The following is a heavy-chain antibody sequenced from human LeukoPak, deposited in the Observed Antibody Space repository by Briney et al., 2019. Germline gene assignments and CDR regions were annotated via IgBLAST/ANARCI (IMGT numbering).Heavy chain of an antibody. V-gene: IGHV4-4*07. Sequence: PSETLSLTCTVSGGSISPYYWSWIRQPAGKGLEWIGRIYPTGSPNYNPSLKSRVTISLDKSKNQFSLKLGSVTAADTAVYYCASGTNAYYYDSSGYYPDAFDIWGQGTMVTVSS. D-gene: IGHD3-22*01. J-gene: IGHJ3*02. CDR1: GGSISPYY. CDR2: IYPTGSP. CDR3: ASGTNAYYYDSSGYYPDAFDI.